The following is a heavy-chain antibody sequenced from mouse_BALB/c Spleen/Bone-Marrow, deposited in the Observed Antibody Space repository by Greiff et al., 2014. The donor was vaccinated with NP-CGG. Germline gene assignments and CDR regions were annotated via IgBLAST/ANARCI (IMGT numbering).Heavy chain of an antibody. J-gene: IGHJ3*01. CDR1: GFDFSRYW. CDR2: INPDSSTI. D-gene: IGHD2-3*01. Sequence: EVKLEESGGGLVQPGGSLKLSYAASGFDFSRYWMTWVRQAPGKGLEWIGEINPDSSTINYTPSLEDKFIISRDNAKNTLYLQMSKVRSEDTALYYCAGNGYYGWIAYWGQGTLVTVSA. V-gene: IGHV4-1*02. CDR3: AGNGYYGWIAY.